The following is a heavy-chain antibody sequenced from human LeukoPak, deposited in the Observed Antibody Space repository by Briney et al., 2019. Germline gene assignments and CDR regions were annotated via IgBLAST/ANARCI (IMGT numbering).Heavy chain of an antibody. CDR3: ARDRKWLAMYYFDY. CDR1: GFTFSSYW. CDR2: IKQDGSEK. D-gene: IGHD6-19*01. J-gene: IGHJ4*02. V-gene: IGHV3-7*01. Sequence: GGSLRLSCAASGFTFSSYWMSWVRQAPGKGLEWVANIKQDGSEKYYVDSVKGRFTISRDNAKNSLYLQMNSLRAEDTAVYYCARDRKWLAMYYFDYWGQGTLVTVSS.